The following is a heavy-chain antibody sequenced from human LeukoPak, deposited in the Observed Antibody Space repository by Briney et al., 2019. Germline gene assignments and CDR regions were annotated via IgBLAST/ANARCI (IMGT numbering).Heavy chain of an antibody. CDR2: IKQDGSEK. Sequence: GGSLRLSCAASGFTFSSYDMTWVRQAPGKGLEWVANIKQDGSEKYYVDSVKGRFTISRDNAKNSLYLQMNSLRAEDTAVYYCARVGYDSSGSSYYYYYYMDVWGKGTTVTVSS. D-gene: IGHD3-22*01. V-gene: IGHV3-7*01. CDR1: GFTFSSYD. J-gene: IGHJ6*03. CDR3: ARVGYDSSGSSYYYYYYMDV.